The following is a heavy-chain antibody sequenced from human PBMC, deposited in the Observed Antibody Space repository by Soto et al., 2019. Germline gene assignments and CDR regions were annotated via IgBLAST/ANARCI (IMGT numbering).Heavy chain of an antibody. CDR3: ARDRGILTGYYHHYYYGMDV. CDR2: INPSGGST. D-gene: IGHD3-9*01. V-gene: IGHV1-46*01. Sequence: ASVKVSCKASGYTFTSYYMHWVRQAPGQGLEWMGIINPSGGSTSYAQKFQGRVTMTRDTSTSTVYMELSSLRSEDTAVYYCARDRGILTGYYHHYYYGMDVWGQGTTVTVSS. CDR1: GYTFTSYY. J-gene: IGHJ6*02.